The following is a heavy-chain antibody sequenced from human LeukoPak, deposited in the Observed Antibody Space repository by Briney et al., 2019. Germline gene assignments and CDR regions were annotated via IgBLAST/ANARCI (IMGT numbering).Heavy chain of an antibody. CDR1: GLTVSSNY. D-gene: IGHD3-10*01. CDR2: IYSGGST. J-gene: IGHJ4*02. V-gene: IGHV3-66*01. Sequence: GGSLRLSCVASGLTVSSNYMSWVRQAPGEGLEWVSVIYSGGSTYYEDSVRGRFTISRDNSKSTLYLQMHTLRDEDTAVYYCACLEGEGYWGQGTLVTVFS. CDR3: ACLEGEGY.